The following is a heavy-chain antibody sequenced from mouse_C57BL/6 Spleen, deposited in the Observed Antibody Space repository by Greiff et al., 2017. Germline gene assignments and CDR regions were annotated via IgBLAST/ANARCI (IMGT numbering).Heavy chain of an antibody. J-gene: IGHJ1*03. CDR1: GYTFTSYW. D-gene: IGHD2-4*01. CDR3: ARNYDYPWYFDV. Sequence: VQLQQPGAELVMPGASVKLSCKASGYTFTSYWMHWVKQRPGQGLEWIGEIDPSDSYTNYNQKFKGKSTLTVDKSSSTAYMQLSSLTSEDSAVYYCARNYDYPWYFDVWGTGTTVTVSS. V-gene: IGHV1-69*01. CDR2: IDPSDSYT.